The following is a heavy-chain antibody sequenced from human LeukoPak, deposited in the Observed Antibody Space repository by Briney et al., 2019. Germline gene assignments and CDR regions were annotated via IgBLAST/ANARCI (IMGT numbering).Heavy chain of an antibody. CDR3: ADSGGGYY. CDR1: GFTFSSYA. J-gene: IGHJ4*02. V-gene: IGHV3-23*01. D-gene: IGHD4-17*01. Sequence: GGSLRLSCAASGFTFSSYAMSWVRQAPGKGLEGVSGISGSGYRTYYADSVKGRFTISRDNSKNTLYVQINTLRAEDTAVYYCADSGGGYYWGQGTLVTVSS. CDR2: ISGSGYRT.